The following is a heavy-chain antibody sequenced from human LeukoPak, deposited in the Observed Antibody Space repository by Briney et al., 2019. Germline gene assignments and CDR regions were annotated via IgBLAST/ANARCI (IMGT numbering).Heavy chain of an antibody. CDR2: ISAYNGNT. CDR3: ARNLQSQNNFDY. V-gene: IGHV1-18*01. Sequence: ASVKVSCKASGYTFTSYGISWVRQAPGQGLEWMGWISAYNGNTNYAQKLQGRVTMTTDTSTSTANMELRSLRSDDTAVYYCARNLQSQNNFDYWGQGTLVTVSS. CDR1: GYTFTSYG. D-gene: IGHD5-24*01. J-gene: IGHJ4*02.